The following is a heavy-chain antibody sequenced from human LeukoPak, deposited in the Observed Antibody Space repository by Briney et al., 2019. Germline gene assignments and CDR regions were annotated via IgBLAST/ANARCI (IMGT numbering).Heavy chain of an antibody. J-gene: IGHJ5*02. V-gene: IGHV4-59*01. CDR2: IYSDGVT. CDR1: GGSISGYY. Sequence: SETLSLTCTVSGGSISGYYWAWIRQPPGKGLEFIGHIYSDGVTIYNPSLKSRVTISGDTSKNQFSLKLSSVTTADTAVYYCARGVVVVAATEYNWFDPWGQGTLVTVSS. CDR3: ARGVVVVAATEYNWFDP. D-gene: IGHD2-15*01.